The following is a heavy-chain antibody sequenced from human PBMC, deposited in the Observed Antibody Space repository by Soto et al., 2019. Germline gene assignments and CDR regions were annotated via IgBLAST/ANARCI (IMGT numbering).Heavy chain of an antibody. Sequence: LGESLKISCKGSGYSFTSYWIGWVRQMPGKGLEWMGIIYPGDSDTRYSPSFQGQVTISADKSISTAYLQWSSLKASDTAMYYCARGSCLGGSCYTYYYYGMDVWGQGTTVTVSS. CDR1: GYSFTSYW. V-gene: IGHV5-51*01. J-gene: IGHJ6*02. D-gene: IGHD2-15*01. CDR3: ARGSCLGGSCYTYYYYGMDV. CDR2: IYPGDSDT.